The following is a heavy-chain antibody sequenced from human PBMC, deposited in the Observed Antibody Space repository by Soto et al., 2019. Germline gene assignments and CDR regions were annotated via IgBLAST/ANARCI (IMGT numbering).Heavy chain of an antibody. V-gene: IGHV4-61*01. Sequence: SETLSLTCTVSGGSVSSGSHYWSWIRQPPGKGLEWIGYIYYSGSTNYNPSLKSRVIISVDTSKNQFSLNLSSVTAADTAVYYCARGYYGSESGGYYFDYWGQGTLVTVSS. J-gene: IGHJ4*02. D-gene: IGHD3-10*01. CDR1: GGSVSSGSHY. CDR2: IYYSGST. CDR3: ARGYYGSESGGYYFDY.